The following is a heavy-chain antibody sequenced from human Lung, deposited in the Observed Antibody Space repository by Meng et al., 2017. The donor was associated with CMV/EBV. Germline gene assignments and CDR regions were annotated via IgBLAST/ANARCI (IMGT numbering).Heavy chain of an antibody. Sequence: GSLRLXXAVSGTSISTSNWWSWVRQPPGKGLEWIGEVYHSGYTNYNPSLKSRVTMSVDRSKNQFSLKLSSVTAADTAVYYCARVTEYGGNCFDSWGQGTXVTVSS. D-gene: IGHD4/OR15-4a*01. CDR3: ARVTEYGGNCFDS. J-gene: IGHJ4*02. CDR2: VYHSGYT. V-gene: IGHV4-4*02. CDR1: GTSISTSNW.